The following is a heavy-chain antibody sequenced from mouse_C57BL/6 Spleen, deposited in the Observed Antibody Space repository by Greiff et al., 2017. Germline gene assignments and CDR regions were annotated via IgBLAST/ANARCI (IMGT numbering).Heavy chain of an antibody. J-gene: IGHJ3*01. CDR1: GYTFTSYW. D-gene: IGHD1-1*01. CDR3: TMPHYGSSSSWFAY. V-gene: IGHV1-55*01. CDR2: IYPGSGST. Sequence: VQLQQPGAELVKPGASVKMSCKASGYTFTSYWITWVKQRPGHGLEWIGDIYPGSGSTDYNEKFKSKATLTVDTSSSTAYMQLSSLTSEDSAFYYCTMPHYGSSSSWFAYWGKGTPVTVSA.